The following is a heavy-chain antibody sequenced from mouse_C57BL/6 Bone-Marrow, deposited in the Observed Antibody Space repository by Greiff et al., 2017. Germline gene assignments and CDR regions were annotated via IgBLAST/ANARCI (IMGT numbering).Heavy chain of an antibody. Sequence: QVQLKESGPELVKPGASVKISCKASGYAFSSSWMNWVKQRPGKGLEWIGRIYPGDGDTNYNGKFKGKATLTADKSSSTAYMQLSSLTSEDSAVYFCARDYGSSFWLAYWGQGTLVTVSA. J-gene: IGHJ3*01. D-gene: IGHD1-1*01. V-gene: IGHV1-82*01. CDR1: GYAFSSSW. CDR2: IYPGDGDT. CDR3: ARDYGSSFWLAY.